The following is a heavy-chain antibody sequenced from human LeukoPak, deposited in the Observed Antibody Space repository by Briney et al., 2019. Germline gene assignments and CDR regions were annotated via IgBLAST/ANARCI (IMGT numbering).Heavy chain of an antibody. D-gene: IGHD4-23*01. CDR2: IVVGSGNT. Sequence: SVKVSCKASGFTFTSSAMQWVRQARGQRLEWIGWIVVGSGNTNYAQKFQERVTITRDMSTSTAYMELRSLRSDDTAVYYCARDDYGGDRFDYWGQGTLVTVSS. V-gene: IGHV1-58*02. J-gene: IGHJ4*02. CDR3: ARDDYGGDRFDY. CDR1: GFTFTSSA.